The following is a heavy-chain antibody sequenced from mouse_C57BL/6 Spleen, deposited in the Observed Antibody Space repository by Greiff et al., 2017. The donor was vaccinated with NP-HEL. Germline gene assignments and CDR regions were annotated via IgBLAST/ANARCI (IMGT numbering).Heavy chain of an antibody. CDR3: ARQSDGYYYAMDY. J-gene: IGHJ4*01. CDR2: IWSDGST. CDR1: GFSFTSYG. D-gene: IGHD2-3*01. V-gene: IGHV2-6-1*01. Sequence: VQRVESGPGLVAPSQSLSITCTVSGFSFTSYGVHWVRQPPGKGLEWLVVIWSDGSTTYNSALKSRLSISKDNSKSQVFLKMNSLQTDDTAMYYCARQSDGYYYAMDYWGQGTSVTVSS.